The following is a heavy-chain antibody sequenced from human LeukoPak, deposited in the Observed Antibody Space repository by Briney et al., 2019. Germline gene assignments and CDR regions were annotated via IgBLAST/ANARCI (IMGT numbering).Heavy chain of an antibody. CDR1: GFTFSSYA. Sequence: GGSLRLSCAASGFTFSSYAMSWVRQAPGKGLEWVSAISGSGGSTYYADSVKGRFTISRDNSKNTLYLQMNSLRAEDTAVYYCAKQGSYDFWSGYYIDYWGQGTLVTVSS. CDR3: AKQGSYDFWSGYYIDY. CDR2: ISGSGGST. V-gene: IGHV3-23*01. D-gene: IGHD3-3*01. J-gene: IGHJ4*02.